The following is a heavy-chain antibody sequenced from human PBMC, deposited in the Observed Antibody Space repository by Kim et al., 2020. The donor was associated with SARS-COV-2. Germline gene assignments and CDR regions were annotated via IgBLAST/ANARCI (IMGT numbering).Heavy chain of an antibody. J-gene: IGHJ4*02. V-gene: IGHV3-23*01. Sequence: GGSLRLSCAASGFTFSRYAMSWVRQAPGKGPEWIAAVNNGGNAYYANFARGRFTVSRDNSRNTLDLQMNSLTAEDTALYFCAKDHPSSGWPTFDYWGQGT. D-gene: IGHD6-19*01. CDR2: VNNGGNA. CDR3: AKDHPSSGWPTFDY. CDR1: GFTFSRYA.